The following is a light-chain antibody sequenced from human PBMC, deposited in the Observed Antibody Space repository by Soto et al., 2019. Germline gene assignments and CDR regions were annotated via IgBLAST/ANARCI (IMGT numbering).Light chain of an antibody. CDR1: QSITSW. V-gene: IGKV1-5*01. CDR3: QQYNSYSQGT. J-gene: IGKJ1*01. CDR2: DAS. Sequence: DIQMTQSPSTLSASVGDRVTITCRVSQSITSWLAWYQQKPGRAPKLLIYDASSLGSGVPSRFSGSGSGTEFTLTISSLQPDDFATYYCQQYNSYSQGTFGQGTKVDIK.